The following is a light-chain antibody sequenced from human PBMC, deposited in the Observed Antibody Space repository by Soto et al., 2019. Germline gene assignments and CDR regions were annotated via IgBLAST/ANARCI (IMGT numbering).Light chain of an antibody. CDR3: QQYIRYSPYT. CDR2: KAS. CDR1: QTISSS. J-gene: IGKJ2*01. Sequence: DIQLTQFPSTLSASIGDRVTITCRASQTISSSLAWYQQKPGKAPKLLIYKASNLETRVPSRFSGSGSGTEFALTISSLQPDDVATYYCQQYIRYSPYTFGQGTRLEIK. V-gene: IGKV1-5*03.